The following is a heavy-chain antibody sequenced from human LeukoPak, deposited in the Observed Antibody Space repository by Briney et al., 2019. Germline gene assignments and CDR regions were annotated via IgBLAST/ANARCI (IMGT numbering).Heavy chain of an antibody. Sequence: PGGSLRLSCAASGFTFNAYAIHWVRQAPGKGLEWVSLIKGDGVTTDYASSVKGRFTVSRDNSKNSLYLQMSNLRTEDTALYYCVGDTGSGWDFDYWGQGTLVTVSS. CDR2: IKGDGVTT. J-gene: IGHJ4*02. V-gene: IGHV3-43*02. D-gene: IGHD6-19*01. CDR1: GFTFNAYA. CDR3: VGDTGSGWDFDY.